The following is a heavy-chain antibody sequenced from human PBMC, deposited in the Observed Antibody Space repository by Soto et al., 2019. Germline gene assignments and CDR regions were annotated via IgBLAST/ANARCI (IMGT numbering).Heavy chain of an antibody. CDR2: ISSSGSTI. CDR1: GFTFSPYE. Sequence: LRLSCAASGFTFSPYEMRWVRQAPGKGLEWISYISSSGSTIHYADSVKGRFSISRDNAKKSLFLQMNSLRAEDTAVYYCVREAPCSNGVCQFDYWGRGTLVTVSS. J-gene: IGHJ4*02. V-gene: IGHV3-48*03. CDR3: VREAPCSNGVCQFDY. D-gene: IGHD2-8*01.